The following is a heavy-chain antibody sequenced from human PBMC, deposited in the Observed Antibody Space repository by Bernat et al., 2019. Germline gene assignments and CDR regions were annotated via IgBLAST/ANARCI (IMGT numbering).Heavy chain of an antibody. Sequence: EVQLVESGGGLVKPGGSLRLSCAASGFTFSNAWMNWVRQAPGKGLEWVGHIKSKTDGGTTDYAAPVKGRFTISRDDSKNTLYLQMNSLKTEDTAVYYCTTGLYYYDSSGYTDYWGQGTLVTVSS. J-gene: IGHJ4*02. CDR3: TTGLYYYDSSGYTDY. CDR1: GFTFSNAW. V-gene: IGHV3-15*07. D-gene: IGHD3-22*01. CDR2: IKSKTDGGTT.